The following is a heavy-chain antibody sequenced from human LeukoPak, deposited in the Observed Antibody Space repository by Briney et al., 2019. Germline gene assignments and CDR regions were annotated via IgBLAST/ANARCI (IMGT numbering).Heavy chain of an antibody. D-gene: IGHD3-10*01. CDR3: GKGVFSHGSGRSYGLDV. Sequence: SETLSLTCTVSGGSISSYYWSWIRQPPEKGLEWVGYAHYSGSTNYNPSVESRATISVDTSKNQFSLKLTSVTSADTAVYYCGKGVFSHGSGRSYGLDVWGQGPRSPSP. CDR1: GGSISSYY. J-gene: IGHJ6*02. V-gene: IGHV4-59*03. CDR2: AHYSGST.